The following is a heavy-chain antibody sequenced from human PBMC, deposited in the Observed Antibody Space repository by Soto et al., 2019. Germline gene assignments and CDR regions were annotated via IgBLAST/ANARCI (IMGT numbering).Heavy chain of an antibody. J-gene: IGHJ3*02. CDR2: ISYDGSNK. CDR3: ATLAYCGGDCYPGDAFDI. V-gene: IGHV3-30*03. Sequence: QVQLVESGGGVVQPGRSLRLSCAASGFTFSSYGMHWVRQAPGKGLEWVAVISYDGSNKYYADSVKGRFTISRDNSKNTXXLQMNSLRAEDTAVYYCATLAYCGGDCYPGDAFDIWGQGTMVTVSS. CDR1: GFTFSSYG. D-gene: IGHD2-21*02.